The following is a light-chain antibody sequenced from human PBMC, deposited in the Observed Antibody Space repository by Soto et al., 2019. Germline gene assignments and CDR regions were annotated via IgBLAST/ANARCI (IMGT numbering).Light chain of an antibody. CDR1: QSVSSY. J-gene: IGKJ5*01. Sequence: EIQLTQSPSTLSWSIGDRATLSCRASQSVSSYLAWYQQKPGQAPRLLICDASNRATGIPARFSGSGSGTDFTLTISSLEPEDFAVYYCQQRSNWPPITFGQGTRLEIK. V-gene: IGKV3-11*01. CDR3: QQRSNWPPIT. CDR2: DAS.